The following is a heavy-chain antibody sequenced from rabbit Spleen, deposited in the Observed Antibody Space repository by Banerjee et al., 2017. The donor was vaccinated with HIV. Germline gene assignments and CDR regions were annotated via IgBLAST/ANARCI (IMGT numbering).Heavy chain of an antibody. V-gene: IGHV1S45*01. CDR3: ARDSGSSFSSYGMDL. J-gene: IGHJ6*01. D-gene: IGHD8-1*01. Sequence: QEQLEESGGDLVKPGASLTLTCTASGFSFSFNSYMCWVRQAPGKGLEWIACIDIGSSGFTYFASWAIGRFTISKTSSTAVTLQMTSLTAADTATYFCARDSGSSFSSYGMDLWGQGTLVTVS. CDR2: IDIGSSGFT. CDR1: GFSFSFNSY.